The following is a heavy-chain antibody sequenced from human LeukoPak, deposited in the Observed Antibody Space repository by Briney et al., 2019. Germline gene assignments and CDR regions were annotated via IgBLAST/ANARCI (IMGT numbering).Heavy chain of an antibody. D-gene: IGHD2-2*01. CDR2: IYPGDSDT. J-gene: IGHJ4*02. Sequence: GESLKISCKGSEYSFTSYWIGWVRQMPGKGLGWMGVIYPGDSDTRYSPSFQGQVTISADKSINTAYLQWGSLKASDTAMYYCARRDCSNTSCYGYYFDYWGQGTLVTVPS. CDR1: EYSFTSYW. V-gene: IGHV5-51*01. CDR3: ARRDCSNTSCYGYYFDY.